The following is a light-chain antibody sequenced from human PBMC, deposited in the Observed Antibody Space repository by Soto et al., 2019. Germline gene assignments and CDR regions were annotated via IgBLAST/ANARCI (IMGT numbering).Light chain of an antibody. V-gene: IGKV3-20*01. J-gene: IGKJ4*01. CDR3: QQYGLT. CDR1: QRVSSSY. CDR2: GAT. Sequence: EIVVTQSPGTLSLSPGERATLSCRARQRVSSSYLAWYQQKPGQAPRLLIYGATSRATGIPDRFSGSGSGTDFTLTISRLEPEDFAVYYCQQYGLTFGGGTKVEIK.